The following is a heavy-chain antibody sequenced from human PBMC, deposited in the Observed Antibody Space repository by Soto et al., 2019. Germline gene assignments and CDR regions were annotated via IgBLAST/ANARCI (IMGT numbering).Heavy chain of an antibody. CDR2: IYYSGST. CDR1: GGSISSGGYY. D-gene: IGHD5-12*01. J-gene: IGHJ6*02. V-gene: IGHV4-31*03. CDR3: ARDIVATIPRIYYYYYYGMDV. Sequence: SETLSVTCTVSGGSISSGGYYWILIRQHPGKGLEWIGYIYYSGSTYYNPSLKSRVTISVDTSKNQFSLKLSSVTAADTAVYYCARDIVATIPRIYYYYYYGMDVWGQGTTVTVSS.